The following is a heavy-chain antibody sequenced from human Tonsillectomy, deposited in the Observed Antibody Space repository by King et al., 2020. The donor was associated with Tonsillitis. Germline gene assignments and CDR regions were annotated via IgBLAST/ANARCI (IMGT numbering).Heavy chain of an antibody. V-gene: IGHV3-23*04. CDR1: GFTFSSYG. J-gene: IGHJ4*02. Sequence: DVQLVESGGGLVLPGGSLRLSCAASGFTFSSYGVSWVRQAPGKGLEWVSGISDSGGSTYYADSVKGRFTISRDNFKNTLYLQMSSLRAEDTAVYYCAKGGRWLQDYYFDYWGQGTLVTVSS. CDR3: AKGGRWLQDYYFDY. CDR2: ISDSGGST. D-gene: IGHD5-24*01.